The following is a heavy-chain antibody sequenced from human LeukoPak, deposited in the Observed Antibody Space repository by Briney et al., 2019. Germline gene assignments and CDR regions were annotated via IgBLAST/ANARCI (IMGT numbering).Heavy chain of an antibody. CDR1: GFTSSSYW. Sequence: GGSLRLSCAASGFTSSSYWMHWVRQAPGKGLVWVSRINSDGSSTSYADSVKGRFTISRDNAKNTLYLQMNSLRAEDTAVYYCARGYCRGGSCYSGDAFDIWGQGTLAAVSS. D-gene: IGHD2-15*01. J-gene: IGHJ3*02. V-gene: IGHV3-74*01. CDR3: ARGYCRGGSCYSGDAFDI. CDR2: INSDGSST.